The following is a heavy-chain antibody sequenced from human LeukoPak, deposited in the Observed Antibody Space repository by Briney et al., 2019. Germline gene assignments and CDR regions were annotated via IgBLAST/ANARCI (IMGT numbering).Heavy chain of an antibody. Sequence: PSETLSLTCAVYGGSFSGYYWSWIRQPPGKGLEWIGEINRSGSTNYNPSLKSRVTISVDTSKNQFSLKLSSVTAADTAVYYCARESRSGRVVIIYFDYWGQGTLVTVSS. CDR2: INRSGST. CDR3: ARESRSGRVVIIYFDY. J-gene: IGHJ4*02. CDR1: GGSFSGYY. D-gene: IGHD3-3*01. V-gene: IGHV4-34*01.